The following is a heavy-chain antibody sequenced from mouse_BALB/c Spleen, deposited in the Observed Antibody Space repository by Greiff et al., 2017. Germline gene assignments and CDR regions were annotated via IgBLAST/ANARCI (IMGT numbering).Heavy chain of an antibody. J-gene: IGHJ2*01. CDR3: ASGNFDY. V-gene: IGHV14-3*02. CDR1: GFNIKDTY. D-gene: IGHD1-1*02. CDR2: IDPANGNT. Sequence: VQLKESGAELVKPGASVKLSCTASGFNIKDTYMHWVKQRPEQGLEWIGRIDPANGNTKYDPKFQGKATITADTSSNTAYLQLSSLTSEDTAVYYCASGNFDYWGQGTTLTVSS.